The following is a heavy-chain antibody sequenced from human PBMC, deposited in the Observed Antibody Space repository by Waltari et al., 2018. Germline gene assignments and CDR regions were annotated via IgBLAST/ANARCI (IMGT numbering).Heavy chain of an antibody. CDR1: GYPLTELS. CDR2: FDPEDGET. Sequence: QVQLVQSGAEVKKPGASVKVSCKVSGYPLTELSMHWVRQAPGKGLEWMGGFDPEDGETIYAQKFQDRVTMTEDTSTDTAYMELSSLRSEDTAVYYCATDYVEPSVGNDFDDAFDIWGQGTMVTVSS. V-gene: IGHV1-24*01. CDR3: ATDYVEPSVGNDFDDAFDI. J-gene: IGHJ3*02. D-gene: IGHD1-26*01.